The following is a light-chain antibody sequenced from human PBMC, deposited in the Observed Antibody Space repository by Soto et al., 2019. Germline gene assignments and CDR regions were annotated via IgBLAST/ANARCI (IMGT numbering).Light chain of an antibody. Sequence: EIVLTQSPATLSLSPGERATLSCRASQSVSSYLAWYQQKPGQAPRLLIYDASSRATGIPDRFSGSGSGTDFTLTISRLEPEDFAVYYCQQYGSSVWTFGQGTKVDIK. V-gene: IGKV3-20*01. J-gene: IGKJ1*01. CDR2: DAS. CDR1: QSVSSY. CDR3: QQYGSSVWT.